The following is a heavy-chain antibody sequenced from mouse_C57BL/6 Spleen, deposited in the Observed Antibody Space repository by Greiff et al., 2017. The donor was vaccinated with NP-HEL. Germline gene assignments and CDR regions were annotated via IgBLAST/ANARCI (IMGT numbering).Heavy chain of an antibody. D-gene: IGHD2-3*01. J-gene: IGHJ2*01. Sequence: EVHLVESGPGLVKPSQSLSLTCSVTGYSITSGYYWNWIRQFPGNKLEWMGYISYDGSNNYNPSLKNRISITRDTSKNQFFLKLNSVTTEDTATYYCARKGWLLPLFDYWGQGTTLTVSS. V-gene: IGHV3-6*01. CDR1: GYSITSGYY. CDR2: ISYDGSN. CDR3: ARKGWLLPLFDY.